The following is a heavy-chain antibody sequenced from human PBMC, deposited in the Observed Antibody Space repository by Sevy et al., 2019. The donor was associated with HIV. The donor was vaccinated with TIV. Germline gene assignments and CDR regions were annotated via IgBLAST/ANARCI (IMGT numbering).Heavy chain of an antibody. Sequence: ASVKVSCKTSGGTFSSYAINWVRQASGQRLEWMGGIIPMFGITNYAQKVQGRVTITADKSTSTSYMELSSLRSEDTAVYYCARDLGIAALPPYYYGMDVWGQGTTVTVSS. CDR3: ARDLGIAALPPYYYGMDV. V-gene: IGHV1-69*10. J-gene: IGHJ6*02. CDR2: IIPMFGIT. D-gene: IGHD6-13*01. CDR1: GGTFSSYA.